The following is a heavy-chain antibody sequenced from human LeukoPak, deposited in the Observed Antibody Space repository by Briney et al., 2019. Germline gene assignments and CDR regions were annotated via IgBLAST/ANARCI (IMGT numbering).Heavy chain of an antibody. CDR1: GLTFSRYA. V-gene: IGHV3-23*01. CDR3: AKDIAQGYTFGSIEQDY. CDR2: ISESGSGT. D-gene: IGHD5-18*01. J-gene: IGHJ4*02. Sequence: PGGSLRLSCAVSGLTFSRYAMSWVRQAPGKGLEWVSAISESGSGTYYADSVKGRFTISRDNSKDTLSLQVNSLRAEDTAVYYCAKDIAQGYTFGSIEQDYWGQGTLVTVSS.